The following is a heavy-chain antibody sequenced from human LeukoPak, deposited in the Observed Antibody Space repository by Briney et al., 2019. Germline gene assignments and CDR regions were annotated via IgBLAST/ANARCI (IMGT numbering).Heavy chain of an antibody. D-gene: IGHD2-21*02. CDR3: ARDTALWTFDI. V-gene: IGHV4-61*02. CDR2: IYTSGSTINNPSLKNT. CDR1: GDSISSGSYY. J-gene: IGHJ3*02. Sequence: SETLSLTCTVSGDSISSGSYYWTWIRQPAGKGLEWIGRIYTSGSTINNPSLKNTNYNPSLKRRLTMSVDRSKHQFSLKMTSVTAADTAMYYCARDTALWTFDIWGQGTMVTVSS.